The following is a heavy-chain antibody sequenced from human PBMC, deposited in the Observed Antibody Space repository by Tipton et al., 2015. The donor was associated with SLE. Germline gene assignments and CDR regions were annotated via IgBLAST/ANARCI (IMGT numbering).Heavy chain of an antibody. CDR3: AREDRAGAFDI. J-gene: IGHJ3*02. V-gene: IGHV3-66*02. Sequence: SLRLSCAASGFTVSSNYMSWVRQAPGKGLEWVSVIYSGGSTYYADSVKGRFTISRDNSKNTLYLQMNSLRAEDTAVYYCAREDRAGAFDIWGQGTMVTVSS. CDR2: IYSGGST. D-gene: IGHD1-14*01. CDR1: GFTVSSNY.